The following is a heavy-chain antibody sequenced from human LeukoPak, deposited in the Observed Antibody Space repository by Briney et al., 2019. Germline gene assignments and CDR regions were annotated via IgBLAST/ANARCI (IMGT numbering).Heavy chain of an antibody. V-gene: IGHV4-39*01. CDR2: IYYRGRT. Sequence: SETLSLTCTVSGGSISSSSYYWGWIRQPPGKGLEWIGSIYYRGRTYHNPSLKSRVTMSVDTSKNQFSLKLSSVTAADTAVYYCARQSPPEYSSGWSPIDHWGQGTLVTVSS. CDR1: GGSISSSSYY. D-gene: IGHD6-19*01. CDR3: ARQSPPEYSSGWSPIDH. J-gene: IGHJ4*02.